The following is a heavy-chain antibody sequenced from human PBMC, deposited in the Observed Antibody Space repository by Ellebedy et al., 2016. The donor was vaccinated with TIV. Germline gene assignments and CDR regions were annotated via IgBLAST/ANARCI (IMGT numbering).Heavy chain of an antibody. D-gene: IGHD4-17*01. CDR2: IYPSGGGT. J-gene: IGHJ5*02. Sequence: AASVKVSCKVSGYTFTESYVHWVRQAPGQGLEWMGRIYPSGGGTFYAHNFQGRVTMTSDTSTTTVYMELRGLRSEDTAVYYWTRDRGDRNWIDPWGLGTLVTVSS. V-gene: IGHV1-46*01. CDR3: TRDRGDRNWIDP. CDR1: GYTFTESY.